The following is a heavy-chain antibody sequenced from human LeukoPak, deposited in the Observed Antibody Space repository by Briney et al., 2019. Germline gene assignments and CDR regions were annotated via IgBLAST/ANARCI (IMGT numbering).Heavy chain of an antibody. J-gene: IGHJ4*02. D-gene: IGHD3-9*01. Sequence: SVKVSCKASGGTFSSYAISWVRQAPGQGLEWMGGIIPIFGTANYAQKFQGRVTITADESTSTAYMELSSLRSEDTAVYYCARVTSYYDILTGYLYYFDYWGQGTLVTVSS. CDR3: ARVTSYYDILTGYLYYFDY. V-gene: IGHV1-69*01. CDR2: IIPIFGTA. CDR1: GGTFSSYA.